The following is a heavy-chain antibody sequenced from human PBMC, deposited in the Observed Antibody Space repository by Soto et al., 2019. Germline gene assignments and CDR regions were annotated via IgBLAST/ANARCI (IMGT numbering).Heavy chain of an antibody. CDR3: ATDRNYDVLTGYRNYYGMDV. J-gene: IGHJ6*02. Sequence: ASVKVSCKASVYTFTSYGFSWVRQAPGQGLEWMGWISAYNGHTKYEQKVQGRITMTTDTSTNTAYMELTSLRSDDTAVYYCATDRNYDVLTGYRNYYGMDVWGQGTTVTSP. V-gene: IGHV1-18*01. D-gene: IGHD3-9*01. CDR1: VYTFTSYG. CDR2: ISAYNGHT.